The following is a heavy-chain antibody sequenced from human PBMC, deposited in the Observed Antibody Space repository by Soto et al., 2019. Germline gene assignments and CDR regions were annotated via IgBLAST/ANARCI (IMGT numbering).Heavy chain of an antibody. V-gene: IGHV4-39*01. CDR3: GEVVVGATGHTDSDS. D-gene: IGHD2-15*01. CDR2: IDYNGVT. CDR1: GGSIYRSGYY. J-gene: IGHJ4*02. Sequence: SETLSLTCTVSGGSIYRSGYYWGWLRQPPGRGLEWTGNIDYNGVTYSNPSLKSRVTISRDPSKNQFSLKLTSVTAADTALYYCGEVVVGATGHTDSDSWGPGTLVTVSS.